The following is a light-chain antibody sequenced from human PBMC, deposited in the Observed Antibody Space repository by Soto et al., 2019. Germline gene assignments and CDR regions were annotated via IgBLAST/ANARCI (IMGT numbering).Light chain of an antibody. CDR2: LNI. CDR3: QSYDTSLSGYV. Sequence: LTQPPSVSGAPGQRVTISCTGSSSNIGAGYDVHWYQHLPGTAPKLLIYLNINRPSGVPDRFSGSTSGTSASLSITGLQAEDEADYYCQSYDTSLSGYVFGTGTKVTVL. V-gene: IGLV1-40*01. CDR1: SSNIGAGYD. J-gene: IGLJ1*01.